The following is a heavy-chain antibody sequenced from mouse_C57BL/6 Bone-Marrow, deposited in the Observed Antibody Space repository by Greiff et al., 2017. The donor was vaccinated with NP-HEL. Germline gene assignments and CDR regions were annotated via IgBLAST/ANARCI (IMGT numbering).Heavy chain of an antibody. CDR1: GYTFTSYW. CDR3: AREDYYLGFFDY. CDR2: LDPSDSYT. D-gene: IGHD1-1*01. V-gene: IGHV1-69*01. Sequence: QVQLQQPGAELVMPGASVKLSCKASGYTFTSYWMHWVKQRPGQGLEWIGELDPSDSYTNYNQKFKGKSTLTVDKSSSTAYMQLSSLTSEDSAFYYCAREDYYLGFFDYWGQGTTLTVSS. J-gene: IGHJ2*01.